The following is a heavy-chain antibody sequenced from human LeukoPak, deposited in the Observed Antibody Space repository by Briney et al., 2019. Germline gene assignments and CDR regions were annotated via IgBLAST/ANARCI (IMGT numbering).Heavy chain of an antibody. J-gene: IGHJ6*02. CDR3: ARGYSYGSYYYYGMDV. CDR1: GGSISSYY. V-gene: IGHV4-4*07. Sequence: SETLSLTCTVSGGSISSYYWSWIRQPAGKGLEWIGRIYTSGSTNYNPSLKSRVTMSVDTSTNQFSLNLSSVAAADTAVYYCARGYSYGSYYYYGMDVWGQGTTVTVSS. D-gene: IGHD5-18*01. CDR2: IYTSGST.